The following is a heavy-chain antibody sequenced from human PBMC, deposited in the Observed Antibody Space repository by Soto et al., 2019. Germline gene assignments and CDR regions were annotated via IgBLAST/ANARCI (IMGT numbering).Heavy chain of an antibody. D-gene: IGHD5-12*01. CDR2: IIPILGIA. CDR1: GGTFSSYT. Sequence: SVKVSCKASGGTFSSYTISWVRQAPGQGFEWMGRIIPILGIANYAQKFQGRVTITADKSTSTAYMELSSLRSEDTAVYYCAREDSGYDSYYYYYMDVWGKGTTVTVSS. J-gene: IGHJ6*03. CDR3: AREDSGYDSYYYYYMDV. V-gene: IGHV1-69*04.